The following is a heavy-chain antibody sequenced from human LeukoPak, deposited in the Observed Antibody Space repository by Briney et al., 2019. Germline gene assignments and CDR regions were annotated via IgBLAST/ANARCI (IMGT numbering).Heavy chain of an antibody. V-gene: IGHV4-31*03. D-gene: IGHD3-16*02. CDR2: IYYSGST. CDR3: ARSRYDYVWGSYRPSGYYYGMDV. Sequence: PSETLSLTCTVSGGSISSGGYYWSWIRQHPGKGLEWIVYIYYSGSTYYNPSLKSRVTISVDTSRNQFSLKLSSVTAADTAVYYCARSRYDYVWGSYRPSGYYYGMDVWGQGTTVTVSS. CDR1: GGSISSGGYY. J-gene: IGHJ6*02.